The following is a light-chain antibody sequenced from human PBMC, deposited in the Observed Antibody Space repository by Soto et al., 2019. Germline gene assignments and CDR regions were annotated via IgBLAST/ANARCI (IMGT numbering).Light chain of an antibody. CDR2: DAS. CDR3: QQRSNWSLT. V-gene: IGKV3-11*01. CDR1: QSVSSY. Sequence: EIVLTQSPATLSLSPGERATLSCRASQSVSSYLVWYQQKPGQAPRLLIYDASNRATGIPARFSGSGSGTDFTLTISSLEPEDFAVYYCQQRSNWSLTFGPGTKVDIK. J-gene: IGKJ3*01.